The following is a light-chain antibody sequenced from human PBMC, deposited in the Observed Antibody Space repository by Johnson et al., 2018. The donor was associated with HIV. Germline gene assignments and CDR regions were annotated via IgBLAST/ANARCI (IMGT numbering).Light chain of an antibody. CDR1: NSNIGNNY. V-gene: IGLV1-51*01. J-gene: IGLJ1*01. CDR3: GTWDSSLSAYV. Sequence: QSVLTQPPSVSAAPGQKVTISCSGSNSNIGNNYVSWYQQLPGTAPKLLIYDNNKRPSGIRDRFSGSKSGTSATLGITGLQTGDEADYYCGTWDSSLSAYVIGTGTKVTVL. CDR2: DNN.